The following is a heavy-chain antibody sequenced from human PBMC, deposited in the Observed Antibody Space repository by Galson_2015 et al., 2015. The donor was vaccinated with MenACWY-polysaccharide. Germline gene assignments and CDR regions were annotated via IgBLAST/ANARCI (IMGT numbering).Heavy chain of an antibody. CDR3: VRDNGGIDY. Sequence: SLRLSCAGSGFTSNSYWMHWVRQAPGKGLVWVSHINNDGSSTNYADSVKGRFTISRDNAKNTLYLQMKSLRAEDAAVYYCVRDNGGIDYWGQGTLVTVSS. CDR2: INNDGSST. CDR1: GFTSNSYW. D-gene: IGHD3-16*01. J-gene: IGHJ4*02. V-gene: IGHV3-74*01.